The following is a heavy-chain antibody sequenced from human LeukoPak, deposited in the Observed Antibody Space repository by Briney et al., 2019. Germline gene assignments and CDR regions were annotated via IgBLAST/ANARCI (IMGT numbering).Heavy chain of an antibody. CDR3: AKGLWGAYYYGMDV. CDR1: GFIFSSYV. CDR2: ISYDGSNK. J-gene: IGHJ6*02. D-gene: IGHD3-16*01. Sequence: GRSLRLSCAASGFIFSSYVMHWVRQSPGKGLEWVAVISYDGSNKYYADSVKGRFTISRDNSKNTLYLQVDSLRAEDTAVYYCAKGLWGAYYYGMDVWGQGTTVTVSS. V-gene: IGHV3-30-3*01.